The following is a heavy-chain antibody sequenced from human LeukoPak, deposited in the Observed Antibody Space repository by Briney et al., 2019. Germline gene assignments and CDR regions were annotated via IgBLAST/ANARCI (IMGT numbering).Heavy chain of an antibody. V-gene: IGHV4-34*01. Sequence: ASETLSLTCAVYGGSFSGYYWGWIRQPPGKVLEWIGTIYYSGSTYYNPSLKSRVTISVYTSKNQFSLKLSSVTAADTAVYYCARVPGGALNWFDPWGQGTLVTVSS. CDR2: IYYSGST. D-gene: IGHD1-1*01. J-gene: IGHJ5*02. CDR3: ARVPGGALNWFDP. CDR1: GGSFSGYY.